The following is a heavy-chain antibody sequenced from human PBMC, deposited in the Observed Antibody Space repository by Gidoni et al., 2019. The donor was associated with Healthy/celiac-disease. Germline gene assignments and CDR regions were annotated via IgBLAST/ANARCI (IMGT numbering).Heavy chain of an antibody. D-gene: IGHD2-15*01. V-gene: IGHV3-7*01. CDR2: IKQDGSEE. J-gene: IGHJ6*03. CDR3: ARSYCSGGSCYPEYDYYYMDV. Sequence: EVQLVESGGGLVQPGGSLRPSCAASGFTFSSYWMSWVRQAPGKGLEWVANIKQDGSEEYYVDSVKGRFTISRDNAKNSLYLQMNSLRAEDTAVYYCARSYCSGGSCYPEYDYYYMDVWGKGTTVTVSS. CDR1: GFTFSSYW.